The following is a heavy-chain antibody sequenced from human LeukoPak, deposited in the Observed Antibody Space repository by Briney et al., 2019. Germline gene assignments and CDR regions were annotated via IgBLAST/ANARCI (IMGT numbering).Heavy chain of an antibody. D-gene: IGHD6-19*01. CDR1: GGSLNNDY. J-gene: IGHJ4*02. CDR3: ARHLSDRTTVAGEFDY. Sequence: SETLSLTCTVSGGSLNNDYWSWVRQPPGKGLEWIGFISYSGTTNYTPSLESRVTISMASFSAHFTLKVNSVTAADTAVYFCARHLSDRTTVAGEFDYWGRGILVTVSS. CDR2: ISYSGTT. V-gene: IGHV4-59*08.